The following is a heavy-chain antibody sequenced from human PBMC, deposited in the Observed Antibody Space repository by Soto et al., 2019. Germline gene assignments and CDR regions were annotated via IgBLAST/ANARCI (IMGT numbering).Heavy chain of an antibody. Sequence: SVKVSCKSSGGTFSSLAFNWVRQAPGQGLEWVAGIIPVFVSPHYAKKFQGRVTLTADESQSTAYMELSGLTFEDTAVFFCAAKSGFPYYFDFWGQGTLVTVS. CDR3: AAKSGFPYYFDF. J-gene: IGHJ4*02. D-gene: IGHD3-3*01. CDR1: GGTFSSLA. CDR2: IIPVFVSP. V-gene: IGHV1-69*13.